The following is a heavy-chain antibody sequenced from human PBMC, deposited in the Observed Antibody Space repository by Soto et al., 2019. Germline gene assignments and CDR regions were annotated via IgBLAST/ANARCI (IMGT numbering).Heavy chain of an antibody. V-gene: IGHV3-48*03. D-gene: IGHD3-22*01. CDR1: GFTFSSYE. Sequence: EVQLVESGGGLVQPGGSLRLSCAASGFTFSSYEMNWVRQAPGKGLEWVSYISSSGSTIYYADSVKGRFTISRDNAKNSLYLQMNSLRAEDTAVYYCARDVGDSSGYYYYFDYWGQGTLVTVSS. J-gene: IGHJ4*02. CDR2: ISSSGSTI. CDR3: ARDVGDSSGYYYYFDY.